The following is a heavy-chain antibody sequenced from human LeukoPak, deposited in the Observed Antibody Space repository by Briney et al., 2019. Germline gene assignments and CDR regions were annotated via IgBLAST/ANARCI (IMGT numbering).Heavy chain of an antibody. V-gene: IGHV1-69*05. J-gene: IGHJ6*03. CDR1: GGTFSSYA. Sequence: ASVKVSCKASGGTFSSYAIGWVRQAPGQGLEWMGGIIPIFGTANYAQKFQGRVTITTDESTSTAYMELSSLRSEDTAVYYCARVIAAAGTGYYYYMDVWGKGTTVTVSS. CDR2: IIPIFGTA. CDR3: ARVIAAAGTGYYYYMDV. D-gene: IGHD6-13*01.